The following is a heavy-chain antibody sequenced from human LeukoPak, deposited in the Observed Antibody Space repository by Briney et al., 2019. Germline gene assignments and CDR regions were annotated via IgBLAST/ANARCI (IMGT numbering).Heavy chain of an antibody. Sequence: GGSLRLSCAASGFTLSSYWMSWVRQAPGKGLEWVANIKQDGSEKYYVDSVKGRFTISRDNAKNSLYLQMNSLRAEDTAVYYCARDLNYDFWSGCSDYWGQGTLVTVSS. CDR3: ARDLNYDFWSGCSDY. V-gene: IGHV3-7*01. D-gene: IGHD3-3*01. CDR2: IKQDGSEK. CDR1: GFTLSSYW. J-gene: IGHJ4*02.